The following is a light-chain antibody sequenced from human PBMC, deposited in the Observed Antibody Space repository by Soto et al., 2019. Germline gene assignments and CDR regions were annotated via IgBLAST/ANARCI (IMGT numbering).Light chain of an antibody. Sequence: DSQMTQSPSTLSASVGDRVTITCRASQTISSWLAWYQQKPGKAPKLLIYKASTLESGVPSRFSGGESGTEFTLTISSLQPDDFATYYCQQYNSYSPYTFGQGTKLEIK. CDR1: QTISSW. CDR2: KAS. J-gene: IGKJ2*01. CDR3: QQYNSYSPYT. V-gene: IGKV1-5*03.